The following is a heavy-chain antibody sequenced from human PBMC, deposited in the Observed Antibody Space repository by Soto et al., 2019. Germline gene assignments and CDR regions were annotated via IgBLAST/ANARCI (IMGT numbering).Heavy chain of an antibody. CDR2: IYYSGST. J-gene: IGHJ6*02. D-gene: IGHD1-26*01. CDR1: GGSISSSSYY. V-gene: IGHV4-39*01. CDR3: ARLSVTSPRGHYYLLSF. Sequence: SETLSLTCTVSGGSISSSSYYWGWIRQPPGKGLEWIGSIYYSGSTYYNPSLKSRVTISVDTSKNQFSLKLSSVTAADTAVYYCARLSVTSPRGHYYLLSFWGQGTTVTVSS.